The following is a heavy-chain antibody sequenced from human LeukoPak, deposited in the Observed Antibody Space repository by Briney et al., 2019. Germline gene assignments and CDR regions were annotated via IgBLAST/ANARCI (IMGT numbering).Heavy chain of an antibody. CDR1: GGPISSSSYY. D-gene: IGHD3-10*01. CDR2: IYYSGST. V-gene: IGHV4-39*01. Sequence: SETLSLTCTVSGGPISSSSYYWGWIRQPPGKGLEWIGSIYYSGSTYYNPSLKSRVTISVDTSKNQFSLKLSSVTAADTAVYYCARRWFGDLGWFDPWGQGTLVTVSS. CDR3: ARRWFGDLGWFDP. J-gene: IGHJ5*02.